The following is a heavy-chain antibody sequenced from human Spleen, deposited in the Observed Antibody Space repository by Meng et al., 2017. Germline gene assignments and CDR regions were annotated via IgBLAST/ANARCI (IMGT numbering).Heavy chain of an antibody. D-gene: IGHD3-22*01. CDR1: AGSISSGTYY. CDR2: THYSGST. V-gene: IGHV4-31*03. J-gene: IGHJ5*02. CDR3: ARYVFDSSSLYSNWFDP. Sequence: QLQLQESGPGLVKPSGTPSLTCTVSAGSISSGTYYWGWIRPLPGKGLEWIAYTHYSGSTYYSQSIKSRVTISVDTSKNQLSLKLSSMTAADTAVYYCARYVFDSSSLYSNWFDPWGQGTLVTVSS.